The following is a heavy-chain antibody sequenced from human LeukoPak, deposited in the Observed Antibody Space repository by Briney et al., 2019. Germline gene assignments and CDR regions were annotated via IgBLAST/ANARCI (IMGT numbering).Heavy chain of an antibody. Sequence: SETLSLTCAVSGGSISSGGYSWSWIWQPPGKGLEWIGYIYHSGSTYYNPSLKSRVTISVDRSKNQFSLKLSSVTAADTAVYYCARQTTVTTWNYYYYYGMDVWGQGTTATVSS. CDR1: GGSISSGGYS. J-gene: IGHJ6*02. D-gene: IGHD4-17*01. V-gene: IGHV4-30-2*01. CDR2: IYHSGST. CDR3: ARQTTVTTWNYYYYYGMDV.